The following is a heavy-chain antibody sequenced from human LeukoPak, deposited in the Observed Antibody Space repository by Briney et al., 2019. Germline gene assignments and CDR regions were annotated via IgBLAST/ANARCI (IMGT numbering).Heavy chain of an antibody. CDR3: ARKATYYYDT. D-gene: IGHD3-22*01. V-gene: IGHV4-30-4*01. Sequence: SETLSLTCTVSGGSISSGVYYWTWIRQPPAKGLEWIAYIYHSGSTYYNPSLKSRVTISVDRSKNQFSLKLSSVTAADTAVYYCARKATYYYDTWGQGTLVTVSS. CDR1: GGSISSGVYY. CDR2: IYHSGST. J-gene: IGHJ5*02.